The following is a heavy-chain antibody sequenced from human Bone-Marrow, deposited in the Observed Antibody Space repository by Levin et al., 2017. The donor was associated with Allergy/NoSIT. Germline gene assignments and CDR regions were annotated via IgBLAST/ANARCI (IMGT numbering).Heavy chain of an antibody. CDR1: GDSVFRNSVA. V-gene: IGHV6-1*01. CDR2: TYYRSQWFN. D-gene: IGHD1-1*01. J-gene: IGHJ4*02. CDR3: VRGQQSSFDF. Sequence: SQTLSLTCVISGDSVFRNSVAWNWIRQSPSRGLEWLGRTYYRSQWFNDYAVSVKSRISVNLDTSKNQFSLHLDSVTPEDTAVYFCVRGQQSSFDFWGQGTQAAVYS.